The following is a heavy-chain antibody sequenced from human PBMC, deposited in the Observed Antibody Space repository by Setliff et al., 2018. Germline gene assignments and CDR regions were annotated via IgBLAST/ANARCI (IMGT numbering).Heavy chain of an antibody. Sequence: GGSLRLSCAASGFTFSSYSMNWVRQAPGKGLEWVSLISWDGDSTYYADSVKGRFTISRDNIKNSLYLQMNSLRTEDTAFYYCAKDLCSDGVCYTGPFDYWGQGTLVTVSS. V-gene: IGHV3-43*01. J-gene: IGHJ4*02. CDR3: AKDLCSDGVCYTGPFDY. D-gene: IGHD2-8*01. CDR2: ISWDGDST. CDR1: GFTFSSYS.